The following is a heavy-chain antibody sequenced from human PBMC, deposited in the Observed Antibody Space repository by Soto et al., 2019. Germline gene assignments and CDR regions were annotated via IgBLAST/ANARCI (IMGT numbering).Heavy chain of an antibody. CDR1: GGSISSYY. Sequence: PSETLSLTCTVSGGSISSYYWSWIRQPPGKGLEWIGYIYYSGSTNYNPSLKSRVTISVDTSKNQFSLKLSSVTAADTAVYYCARYDYGDYEGGYWGQGTLVTVSS. CDR2: IYYSGST. V-gene: IGHV4-59*01. D-gene: IGHD4-17*01. J-gene: IGHJ4*02. CDR3: ARYDYGDYEGGY.